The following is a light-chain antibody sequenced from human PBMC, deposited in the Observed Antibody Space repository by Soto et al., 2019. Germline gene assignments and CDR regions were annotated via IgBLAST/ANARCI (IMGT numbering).Light chain of an antibody. CDR1: SSNIGAGYD. J-gene: IGLJ1*01. CDR3: QSYDSSLSGDV. V-gene: IGLV1-40*01. Sequence: QSVLTQPPSVSGAPGQRVTISCTGSSSNIGAGYDVHWYQQLPGTAPKLLIYGNINRPSGVPDRFSASKSDTSASLAIIGLQAEDEAYYYCQSYDSSLSGDVFGTGTKLTVL. CDR2: GNI.